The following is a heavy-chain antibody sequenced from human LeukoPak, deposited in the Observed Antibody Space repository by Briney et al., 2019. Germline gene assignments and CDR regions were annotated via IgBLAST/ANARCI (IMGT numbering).Heavy chain of an antibody. D-gene: IGHD4-11*01. Sequence: PGGSLRLSCAVSGFTFSNAWMNWVRQAPGKGLEWVGRIKSKTDGGTADYAAPVKGRFTISRDDSKNTLYLQLDSLKTEDTAMYYCVTDLSVTFSYAAHWGQGTLVTVSS. CDR3: VTDLSVTFSYAAH. V-gene: IGHV3-15*07. CDR1: GFTFSNAW. J-gene: IGHJ4*02. CDR2: IKSKTDGGTA.